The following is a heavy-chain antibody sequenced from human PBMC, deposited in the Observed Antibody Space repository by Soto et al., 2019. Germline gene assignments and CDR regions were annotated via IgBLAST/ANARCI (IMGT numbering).Heavy chain of an antibody. Sequence: QVQLQESGPGLVKPSQTLSLTCTVSGDSISSGHYFWSWIRQLPGKGLEWIGNIFYNGSTYYNPSLKSRITISLDTSKSQFSLKVSSVTAADTAVYFCARDRYCDLWGRGTLVTVSS. CDR3: ARDRYCDL. CDR1: GDSISSGHYF. CDR2: IFYNGST. J-gene: IGHJ2*01. V-gene: IGHV4-31*03.